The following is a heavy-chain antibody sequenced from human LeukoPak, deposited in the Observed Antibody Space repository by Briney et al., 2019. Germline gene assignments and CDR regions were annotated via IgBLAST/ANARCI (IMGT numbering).Heavy chain of an antibody. CDR3: ARLITMIVVVSEQPDAFDI. Sequence: ASVKVSCKASGYTFTSYGISWVRQAPGQGLEWMGWISAYNGNTNYAQKLQGRVTMTTDTSTSTAYMELRSLRSDDTAVYYCARLITMIVVVSEQPDAFDIWGQGPMVTVSS. CDR1: GYTFTSYG. V-gene: IGHV1-18*01. J-gene: IGHJ3*02. D-gene: IGHD3-22*01. CDR2: ISAYNGNT.